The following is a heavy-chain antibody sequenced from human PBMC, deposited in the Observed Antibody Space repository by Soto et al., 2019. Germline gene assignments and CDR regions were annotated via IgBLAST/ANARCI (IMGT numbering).Heavy chain of an antibody. CDR2: ISGSGGYT. Sequence: GGSLRLSCAASGFTFSSYATSWVRQAPGRGLEWVSGISGSGGYTYYADSVKGRFTISRDNSKNTLYLQMNSLRAEDTAVYYCAKDGYYYGSGSYLDYWGQGTLVTVSS. CDR3: AKDGYYYGSGSYLDY. V-gene: IGHV3-23*01. CDR1: GFTFSSYA. J-gene: IGHJ4*02. D-gene: IGHD3-10*01.